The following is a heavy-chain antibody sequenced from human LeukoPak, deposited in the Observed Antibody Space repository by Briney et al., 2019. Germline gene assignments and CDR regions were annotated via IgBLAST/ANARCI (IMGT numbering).Heavy chain of an antibody. CDR1: GGSISSSSYY. V-gene: IGHV4-39*01. J-gene: IGHJ4*02. CDR3: ARQTAYYDILTGYYPYYFDY. D-gene: IGHD3-9*01. Sequence: PSETLSLTCTVSGGSISSSSYYWGWIRQPPGKGLEWIGSIYYSGSTYYNPSLKSRVTISVDTSKNQFSLKLSSVTAAGTALYYCARQTAYYDILTGYYPYYFDYWGQGTLVTVSS. CDR2: IYYSGST.